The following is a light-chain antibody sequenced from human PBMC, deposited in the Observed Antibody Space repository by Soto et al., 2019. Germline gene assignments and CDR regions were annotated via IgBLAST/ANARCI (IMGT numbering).Light chain of an antibody. CDR2: DAS. V-gene: IGKV3-11*01. J-gene: IGKJ4*01. Sequence: EIVLTQSPATLSLSPGERATLSCRASQSVSSYLAWYQQKPGQAPRLLSYDASNRASGIPARFSGSGSGTDLILAISSLETEDCAVYYRHKCTNCLTLGGGTKVAMK. CDR1: QSVSSY. CDR3: HKCTNCLT.